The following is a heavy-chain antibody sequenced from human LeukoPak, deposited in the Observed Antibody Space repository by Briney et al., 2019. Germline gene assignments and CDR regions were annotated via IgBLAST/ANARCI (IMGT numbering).Heavy chain of an antibody. Sequence: ASVKVSCKASGYTFTSYYMHWVRQAPGQGLEWMGIINPSGGSTSYAQKFQGIVTMTRDMSTSTVYMELSSLRSEDTAVYYCARDIVVVPAGSSDAFDIWGQGTMVTVSS. V-gene: IGHV1-46*01. D-gene: IGHD2-2*01. CDR3: ARDIVVVPAGSSDAFDI. CDR2: INPSGGST. CDR1: GYTFTSYY. J-gene: IGHJ3*02.